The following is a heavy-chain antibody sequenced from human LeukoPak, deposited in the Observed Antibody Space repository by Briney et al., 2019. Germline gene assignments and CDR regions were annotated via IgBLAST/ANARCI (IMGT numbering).Heavy chain of an antibody. Sequence: SETLSLTCGVYGGSFSGYYWSWIRQPPGKGLEWIGEINHSGSTNYNPSLKSRVTISVDTSKNQFSLKLSSVTAADTAVYYCARDDYGGIDYWGQGTLVTVSS. J-gene: IGHJ4*02. D-gene: IGHD4-17*01. CDR1: GGSFSGYY. V-gene: IGHV4-34*01. CDR2: INHSGST. CDR3: ARDDYGGIDY.